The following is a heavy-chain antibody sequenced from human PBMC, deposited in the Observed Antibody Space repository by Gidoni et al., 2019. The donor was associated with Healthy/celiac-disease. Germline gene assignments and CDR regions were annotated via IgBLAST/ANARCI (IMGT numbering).Heavy chain of an antibody. J-gene: IGHJ2*01. CDR3: ARRTDSSGYHRYFDL. V-gene: IGHV4-34*01. Sequence: QVQLQQWGAGLLKPSETLSLTCAVYGGSFSGYYWSWIRQPPGKGLEWIGEINHSGSTNYNPSLKSRVTISVDTSKNQFSLKLSSVTAADTAVYYCARRTDSSGYHRYFDLWGRGTLVTVSS. D-gene: IGHD3-22*01. CDR2: INHSGST. CDR1: GGSFSGYY.